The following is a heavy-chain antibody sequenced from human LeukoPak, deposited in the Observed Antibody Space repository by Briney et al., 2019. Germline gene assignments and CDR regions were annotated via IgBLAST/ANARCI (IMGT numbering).Heavy chain of an antibody. Sequence: GGSLRLSCAAPGFTFSNYAMSWVRQAPGKGLEWVSAISGSGGSTYYADSVKGRFTISRDNSKNTLYLQMNSLRAEDTAVYYCARDGRAWYPYYFDYWGQGTLVTVSS. J-gene: IGHJ4*02. CDR3: ARDGRAWYPYYFDY. V-gene: IGHV3-23*01. CDR1: GFTFSNYA. CDR2: ISGSGGST. D-gene: IGHD6-13*01.